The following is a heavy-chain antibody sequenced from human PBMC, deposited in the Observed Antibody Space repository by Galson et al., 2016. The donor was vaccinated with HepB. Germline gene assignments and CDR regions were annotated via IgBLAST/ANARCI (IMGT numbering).Heavy chain of an antibody. CDR3: ARANYGGSFDY. V-gene: IGHV1-18*01. J-gene: IGHJ4*02. D-gene: IGHD4-23*01. CDR1: DNTFTNFG. CDR2: ISSYNGYT. Sequence: CKASDNTFTNFGFTWVRQAPGQGLEWMGWISSYNGYTDYPQRLQGRITMTADTSTSTVYMELRSLRPDDTAIYYCARANYGGSFDYWGQGTLVTVSS.